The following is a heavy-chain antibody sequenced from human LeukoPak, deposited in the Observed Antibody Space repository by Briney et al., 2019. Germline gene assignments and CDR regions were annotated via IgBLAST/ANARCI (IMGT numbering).Heavy chain of an antibody. CDR3: TRAPSLSWFDP. J-gene: IGHJ5*02. Sequence: PGGSLRLSCTASGLTFGDYAMSWARQAPGKGLEWVGFIRSKTHGGTTEYAASVKGRFIISRDDSRSIAYLQMNSLKTEDTAVYYCTRAPSLSWFDPWGQGTLVTVSS. CDR1: GLTFGDYA. CDR2: IRSKTHGGTT. D-gene: IGHD3-10*01. V-gene: IGHV3-49*04.